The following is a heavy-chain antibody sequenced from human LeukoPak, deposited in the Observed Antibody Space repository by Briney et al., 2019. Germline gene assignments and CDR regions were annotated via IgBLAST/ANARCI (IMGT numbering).Heavy chain of an antibody. J-gene: IGHJ4*02. V-gene: IGHV1-2*02. CDR3: ASSIYGSGSYIGY. CDR2: IRPSSGGT. D-gene: IGHD3-10*01. CDR1: GYTFTGYY. Sequence: ASVKVSCKASGYTFTGYYMHWVRQAPGQGLGWRGCIRPSSGGTTCAKKCQARVTMTRDTSISTASMELTSLRPDDTAVYYSASSIYGSGSYIGYWGQGALVTVSS.